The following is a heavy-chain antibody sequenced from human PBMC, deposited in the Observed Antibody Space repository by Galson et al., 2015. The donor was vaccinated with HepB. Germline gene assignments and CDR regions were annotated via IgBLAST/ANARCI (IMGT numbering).Heavy chain of an antibody. Sequence: SLRLSCAVSGFTFSSCAMSWVRQAPGKGLEWVSVISGSGGSPYYADSVKGRFAVSRDNSKNTLYLQMNSVRAEDTAVYYCAKGGQEYYRFDCWGQGTLVTVSS. D-gene: IGHD1-26*01. CDR2: ISGSGGSP. CDR3: AKGGQEYYRFDC. CDR1: GFTFSSCA. V-gene: IGHV3-23*01. J-gene: IGHJ4*02.